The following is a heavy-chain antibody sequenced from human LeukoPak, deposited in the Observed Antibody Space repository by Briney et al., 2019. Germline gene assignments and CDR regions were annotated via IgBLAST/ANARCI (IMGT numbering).Heavy chain of an antibody. CDR1: GYTFTSYG. Sequence: GASVKVSCKASGYTFTSYGISWVRQAPGQGREWMGWISAHNGNTNYAQKLQGRVTMTTDTSTSTAYMELRSLRSDDTAVYYCARGARLRITIFGVVLRGFDYWGQGTLVTVSS. CDR3: ARGARLRITIFGVVLRGFDY. V-gene: IGHV1-18*01. J-gene: IGHJ4*02. CDR2: ISAHNGNT. D-gene: IGHD3-3*01.